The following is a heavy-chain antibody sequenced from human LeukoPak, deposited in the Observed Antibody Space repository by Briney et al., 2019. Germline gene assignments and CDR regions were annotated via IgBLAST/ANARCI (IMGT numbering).Heavy chain of an antibody. CDR1: GYSISSGYY. CDR2: IYHGGST. D-gene: IGHD6-13*01. V-gene: IGHV4-38-2*02. Sequence: SETLSLTCTVSGYSISSGYYWGWIRQPPGKGLEWIGTIYHGGSTDYNPSLKSRVIISVDTSKNQFSLKLSSVTAADTAVYYCARGQQHSSSWSWFDPWGQGTLVTVSS. CDR3: ARGQQHSSSWSWFDP. J-gene: IGHJ5*02.